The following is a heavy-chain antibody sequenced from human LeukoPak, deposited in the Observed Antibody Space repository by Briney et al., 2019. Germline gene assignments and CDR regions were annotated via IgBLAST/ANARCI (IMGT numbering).Heavy chain of an antibody. CDR1: GYSISSGYY. Sequence: SETLSLTCTVSGYSISSGYYWGWIRQPPGKGLEWIGSIYHSGSTYYNPSLKSRVTISVDTSKNQFSLKLSSVTAADTAVYYCARLGIKQWLVYLTTWGSDYWGQGTLVTVSS. D-gene: IGHD6-19*01. V-gene: IGHV4-38-2*02. CDR2: IYHSGST. CDR3: ARLGIKQWLVYLTTWGSDY. J-gene: IGHJ4*02.